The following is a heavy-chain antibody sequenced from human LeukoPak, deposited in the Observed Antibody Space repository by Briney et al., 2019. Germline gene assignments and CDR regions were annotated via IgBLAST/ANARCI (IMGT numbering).Heavy chain of an antibody. CDR3: ASNIAVAGTLLPFGY. CDR1: GYTFTSYA. Sequence: GASVKVSCTASGYTFTSYAMHWVRQAPGQRLEWMGWINAGNGNTKYSQKFQGRVTITRDTSASTAYMELSSLRSVDTAVYYCASNIAVAGTLLPFGYWGQGTLVTVSS. J-gene: IGHJ4*02. V-gene: IGHV1-3*01. CDR2: INAGNGNT. D-gene: IGHD6-19*01.